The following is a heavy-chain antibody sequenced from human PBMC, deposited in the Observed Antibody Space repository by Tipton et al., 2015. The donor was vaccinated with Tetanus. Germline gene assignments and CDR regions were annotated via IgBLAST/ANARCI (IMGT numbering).Heavy chain of an antibody. V-gene: IGHV4-61*08. CDR3: ARANYNFPKKGPFDS. CDR1: GGSVRSGDYQ. J-gene: IGHJ4*02. CDR2: ISYSGST. Sequence: TLSLTCTVSGGSVRSGDYQWNWIRQPPGKGLEWLAYISYSGSTNSNYALKSRITISRDTFKNQISLKLTSVTAADTAVYYCARANYNFPKKGPFDSWGQGTLVIVSS. D-gene: IGHD3-3*01.